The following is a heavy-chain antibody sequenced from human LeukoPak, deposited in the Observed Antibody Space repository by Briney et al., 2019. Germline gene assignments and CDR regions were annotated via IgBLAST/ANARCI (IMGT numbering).Heavy chain of an antibody. Sequence: SETLSLTCAVSGGSISSSNWWSWVRQPPGKGLEWIGEIYHSGSTNYNPSLKSRVTISVDRSKNQFSLKLSSVTAADTAVYYCASSMVRAYFDYWGQGTLVTVSS. CDR3: ASSMVRAYFDY. CDR1: GGSISSSNW. V-gene: IGHV4-4*02. J-gene: IGHJ4*02. CDR2: IYHSGST. D-gene: IGHD3-10*01.